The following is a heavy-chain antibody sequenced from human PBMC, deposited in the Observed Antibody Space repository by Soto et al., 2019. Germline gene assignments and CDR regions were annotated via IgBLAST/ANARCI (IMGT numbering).Heavy chain of an antibody. J-gene: IGHJ5*02. CDR2: IKQDGSEK. D-gene: IGHD1-7*01. V-gene: IGHV3-7*01. CDR1: GFTFSSYW. Sequence: GGSLRLSCAASGFTFSSYWMSWVRQAPGKGLEWVANIKQDGSEKYYVDSVKGRFTISRDNAKNSLYLQMNSLRAEDTAVYYCASMGAVTGTTPNWFDPWGQRTLVTVSS. CDR3: ASMGAVTGTTPNWFDP.